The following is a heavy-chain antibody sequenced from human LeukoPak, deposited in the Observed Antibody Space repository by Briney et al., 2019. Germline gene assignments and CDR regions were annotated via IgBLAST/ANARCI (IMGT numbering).Heavy chain of an antibody. CDR2: INPSGGST. Sequence: ASVKVSCKASGYTFTRSYMHSVRQAPGQGLEWMGIINPSGGSTSYAQKFQGRVTMTRDTSTSTVYMELSSLRSEDTAVYYCARGTWGGATKIWGQGTLVTVSS. D-gene: IGHD3-16*01. CDR3: ARGTWGGATKI. CDR1: GYTFTRSY. J-gene: IGHJ4*02. V-gene: IGHV1-46*01.